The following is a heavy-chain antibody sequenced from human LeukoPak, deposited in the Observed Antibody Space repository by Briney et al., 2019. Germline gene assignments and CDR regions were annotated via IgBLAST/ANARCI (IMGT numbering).Heavy chain of an antibody. CDR3: ARVGSTYDFWSGYNPLGYYYSMDV. V-gene: IGHV4-39*06. CDR1: GGSISSSSYY. Sequence: KPSETLSLTCTVSGGSISSSSYYWGWIRQPPGKGLEWIGSIYYSGSTYYNPSLKSRVTISVDTSKNQFPLKLSSVTAADTAVYFCARVGSTYDFWSGYNPLGYYYSMDVWGQGTTVTVSS. CDR2: IYYSGST. D-gene: IGHD3-3*01. J-gene: IGHJ6*02.